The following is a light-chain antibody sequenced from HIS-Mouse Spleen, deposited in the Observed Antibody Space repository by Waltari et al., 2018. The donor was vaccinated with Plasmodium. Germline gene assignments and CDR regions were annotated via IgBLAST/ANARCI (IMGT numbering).Light chain of an antibody. CDR1: QSVSSSY. Sequence: TQSPGTLSLSPGERATLSCRASQSVSSSYLAWYQQKPGKAPKLLIYAASSLQSGVPSRFSGSGSGTDFTLTISSLQPEDFATYYCQQSYSTWTFGQGTKVEIK. V-gene: IGKV1-39*01. CDR2: AAS. CDR3: QQSYSTWT. J-gene: IGKJ1*01.